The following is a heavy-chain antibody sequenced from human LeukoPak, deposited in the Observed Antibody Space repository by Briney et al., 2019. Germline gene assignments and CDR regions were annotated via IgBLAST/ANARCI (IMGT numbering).Heavy chain of an antibody. CDR2: IFTSGST. CDR1: GGSISSGRYY. J-gene: IGHJ6*03. CDR3: ARLKAARPWGYYYMDV. V-gene: IGHV4-61*09. Sequence: SETLSLTCTVSGGSISSGRYYWNWIRQPAGKGLEWIVHIFTSGSTNYNPSPKSRVTMSVDKSKNQFSLKLSSVTAADSAVYYCARLKAARPWGYYYMDVWGQGTMVTVSS. D-gene: IGHD6-6*01.